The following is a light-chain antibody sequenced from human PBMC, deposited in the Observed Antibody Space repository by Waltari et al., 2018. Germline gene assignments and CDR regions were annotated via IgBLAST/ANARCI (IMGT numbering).Light chain of an antibody. CDR1: QDIGNF. V-gene: IGKV1-33*01. CDR2: DAS. J-gene: IGKJ2*01. Sequence: DIQMTQSPSSLSASAGDRVTITCQASQDIGNFLNWYQQKPGGAPNLLIYDASNLETGVPSRFSGSGSGTHFTFTITSLQSEDIATYYCQQYDNFPFTFGQGTKVEIK. CDR3: QQYDNFPFT.